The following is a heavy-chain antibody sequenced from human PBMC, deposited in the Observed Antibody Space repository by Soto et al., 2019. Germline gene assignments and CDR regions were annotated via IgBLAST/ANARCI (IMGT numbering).Heavy chain of an antibody. CDR1: GYAFTGYY. J-gene: IGHJ4*02. CDR2: INPNSGGT. V-gene: IGHV1-2*02. D-gene: IGHD5-18*01. Sequence: ASVKVSCKASGYAFTGYYMHWVLQAPGQGLEWMGWINPNSGGTNYAQKFQGRVTMTRDTSISTAYMELSRLRSDDTAVYYCARGYSYGSRDMDYWGQGTPVTVSS. CDR3: ARGYSYGSRDMDY.